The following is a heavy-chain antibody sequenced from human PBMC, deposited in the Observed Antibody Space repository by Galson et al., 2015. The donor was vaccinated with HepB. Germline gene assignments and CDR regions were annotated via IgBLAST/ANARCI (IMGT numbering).Heavy chain of an antibody. CDR2: ISSNSHYI. V-gene: IGHV3-21*01. CDR1: GFTFSSYS. J-gene: IGHJ4*02. Sequence: SLRLSCAATGFTFSSYSVNWLRQAPGKGLEWVSFISSNSHYIYYRDSVKGRFTISRDNAKNSVYLQMNSLGVEDTAVYYCARSLVTIFAAFTIPPDYWGQGTLVTVSS. CDR3: ARSLVTIFAAFTIPPDY. D-gene: IGHD3-3*01.